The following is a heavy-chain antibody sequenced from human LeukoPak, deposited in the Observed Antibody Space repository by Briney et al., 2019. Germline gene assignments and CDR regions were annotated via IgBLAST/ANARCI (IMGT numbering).Heavy chain of an antibody. J-gene: IGHJ3*02. Sequence: PSETLSLTCTVSGGSISSYYWSWIRQPPGKGLEWIGYIYYSGSTNYNPSLKSRVTISIDTSKNQFSLKLSSVAAADTAVYYCARRDYDIFATEGEDAFDIWGQGTMVTVSS. CDR3: ARRDYDIFATEGEDAFDI. CDR1: GGSISSYY. CDR2: IYYSGST. V-gene: IGHV4-59*01. D-gene: IGHD3-9*01.